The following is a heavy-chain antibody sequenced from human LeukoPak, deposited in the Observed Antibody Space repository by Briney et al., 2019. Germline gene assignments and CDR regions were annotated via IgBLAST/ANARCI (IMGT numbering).Heavy chain of an antibody. Sequence: GSLRLSCAASGFTFSSYGMHWVRQAPGKGLEWAAVIWYDGSNKYYADSVKGRFTISRDNSKNTLYLQMNSLRAEDTAVYYCAKEGIAAAALDYWGQGTLVTVSS. J-gene: IGHJ4*02. CDR3: AKEGIAAAALDY. V-gene: IGHV3-33*06. D-gene: IGHD6-13*01. CDR1: GFTFSSYG. CDR2: IWYDGSNK.